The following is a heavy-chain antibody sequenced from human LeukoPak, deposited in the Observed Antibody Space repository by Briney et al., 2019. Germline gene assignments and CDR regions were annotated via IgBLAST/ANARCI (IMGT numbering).Heavy chain of an antibody. CDR3: AAGVGYTYGLSLGATALISDI. V-gene: IGHV1-58*02. J-gene: IGHJ3*02. CDR2: IVVGTGKK. Sequence: TSVKVSCKASGFAFSGCAMQWLRQARGQRLEWIGWIVVGTGKKDYAQRFQERVTITTDMTTSTAYMELSSLRSEDTAVYYCAAGVGYTYGLSLGATALISDIWGQGTMVTVSS. CDR1: GFAFSGCA. D-gene: IGHD5-18*01.